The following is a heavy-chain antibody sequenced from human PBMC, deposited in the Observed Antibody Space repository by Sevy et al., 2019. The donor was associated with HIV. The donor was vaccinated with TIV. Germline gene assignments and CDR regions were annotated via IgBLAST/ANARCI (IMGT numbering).Heavy chain of an antibody. CDR1: GDSVSSGSYF. CDR2: ISYSGST. Sequence: SETLSLTCTVSGDSVSSGSYFWSWIRQRPGKGLEWIGYISYSGSTNYNPSLKSRVTISVDTSKKQFSLKLTSVTAADTAAYFCARGSRGYSYGWGQGTLVTVSS. CDR3: ARGSRGYSYG. D-gene: IGHD5-18*01. V-gene: IGHV4-61*01. J-gene: IGHJ4*02.